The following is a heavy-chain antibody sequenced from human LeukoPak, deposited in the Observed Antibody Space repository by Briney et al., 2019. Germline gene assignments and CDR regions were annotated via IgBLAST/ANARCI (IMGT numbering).Heavy chain of an antibody. CDR1: GFMFSSYW. Sequence: GGSLRLSCAASGFMFSSYWMHWVRQAPVKGLEWVSSISSSSSYIYYADSVKGRFTISRDNAKNSLYLQMNSLRAEDTAVYYCARDEARTYDSSGYYDYWGQGTQVTVSS. CDR2: ISSSSSYI. CDR3: ARDEARTYDSSGYYDY. J-gene: IGHJ4*02. D-gene: IGHD3-22*01. V-gene: IGHV3-21*01.